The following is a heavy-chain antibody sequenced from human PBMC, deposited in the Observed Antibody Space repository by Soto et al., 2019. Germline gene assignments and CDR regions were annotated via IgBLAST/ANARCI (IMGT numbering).Heavy chain of an antibody. V-gene: IGHV1-18*01. CDR3: ARELKTGDAFDI. J-gene: IGHJ3*02. Sequence: KKGAASVKVSCKASGYTFTSYGISWVRQAPGQGLEWMGWISAYNGNTNYAQKLQGRVTMTTDTSTSTAYMELRSLRSDDTAVYYCARELKTGDAFDIWGQGTMVTVSS. CDR1: GYTFTSYG. CDR2: ISAYNGNT.